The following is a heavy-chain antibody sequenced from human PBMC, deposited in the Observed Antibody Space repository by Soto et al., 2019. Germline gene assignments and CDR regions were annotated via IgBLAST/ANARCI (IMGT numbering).Heavy chain of an antibody. CDR3: ARARTSRDLYGMDV. J-gene: IGHJ6*02. D-gene: IGHD2-2*01. CDR2: ISYDGSNK. V-gene: IGHV3-30-3*01. CDR1: GFTFSSYA. Sequence: GGSLRLSXAASGFTFSSYAMHWVRQAPGKGLEWVAVISYDGSNKYYADSVKGRFTISRDNSKNTLYLQMNSLRAEDTAVYYCARARTSRDLYGMDVWGQGTTVTVSS.